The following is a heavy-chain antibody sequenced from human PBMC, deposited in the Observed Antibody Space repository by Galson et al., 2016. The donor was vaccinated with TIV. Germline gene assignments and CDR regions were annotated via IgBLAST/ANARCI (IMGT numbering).Heavy chain of an antibody. CDR2: ISGYNENT. CDR1: GYSFTSYG. D-gene: IGHD3-3*02. CDR3: LRDPTASPRVISHYYYYGMDV. V-gene: IGHV1-18*01. J-gene: IGHJ6*02. Sequence: AVKVSCKATGYSFTSYGVSWVRQAPGQGFEWMGWISGYNENTYYGQKFQDRVNMTKDTSTSTAYLEMKRLTYHDTAVYYCLRDPTASPRVISHYYYYGMDVWGQGTTVIVS.